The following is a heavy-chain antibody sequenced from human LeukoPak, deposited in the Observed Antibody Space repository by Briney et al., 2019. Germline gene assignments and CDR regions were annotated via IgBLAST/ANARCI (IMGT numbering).Heavy chain of an antibody. Sequence: GGSLRLSCAASGFTFSTYEMHWVRQAPGKGLEWVAVISHDGNDQYFGDSVKGRFTISRDNSKNALYLQMNSLRLEDTAVYYCARDRDCSRTSCFNAFDVWGQGTMAIVSS. CDR2: ISHDGNDQ. D-gene: IGHD2-2*01. CDR1: GFTFSTYE. J-gene: IGHJ3*01. CDR3: ARDRDCSRTSCFNAFDV. V-gene: IGHV3-30*04.